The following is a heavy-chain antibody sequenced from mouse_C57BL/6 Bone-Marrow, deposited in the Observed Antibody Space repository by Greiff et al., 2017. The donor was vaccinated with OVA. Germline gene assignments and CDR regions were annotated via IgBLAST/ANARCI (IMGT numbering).Heavy chain of an antibody. J-gene: IGHJ2*01. D-gene: IGHD1-1*01. CDR3: ARVDYYGSSWGY. CDR2: ISDGGSYT. V-gene: IGHV5-4*01. CDR1: AFSFSISA. Sequence: EVQLVESGGGLVKPGGSLTLSCAASAFSFSISAMSWVRQTPEKRLVWVATISDGGSYTYYPDNVKGRFTSSRNNAKNNLYLQVSHLKTEDTAMYYCARVDYYGSSWGYWGQGTTLTVSS.